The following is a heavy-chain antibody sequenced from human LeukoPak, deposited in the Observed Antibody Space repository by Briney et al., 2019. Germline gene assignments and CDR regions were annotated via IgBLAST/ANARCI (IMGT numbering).Heavy chain of an antibody. CDR3: XXYRGYGWFDP. CDR1: GFTFSSYW. CDR2: IKQDGSEK. Sequence: GGSLRLSCAASGFTFSSYWLSWVRQAPGKGLEWVANIKQDGSEKYYVDSVKGRFTISRDNAKNSLYLQMNSLRAEDTAGYYCXXYRGYGWFDPWGQGTLVTVSS. D-gene: IGHD5-18*01. V-gene: IGHV3-7*01. J-gene: IGHJ5*02.